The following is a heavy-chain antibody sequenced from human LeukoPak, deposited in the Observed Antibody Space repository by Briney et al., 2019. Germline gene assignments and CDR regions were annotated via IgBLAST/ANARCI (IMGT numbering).Heavy chain of an antibody. D-gene: IGHD3-10*01. CDR1: GYTFTGYY. Sequence: ASVKVSCKASGYTFTGYYMHWVRQAPGQGLEWMGWINPNSGGTNYAQKFQGRVTMTRDTSISTAYMELNRLRSDDTAVYYCARVPRGRFGELSQYYFDYWGQGTLVTVSS. CDR3: ARVPRGRFGELSQYYFDY. CDR2: INPNSGGT. J-gene: IGHJ4*02. V-gene: IGHV1-2*02.